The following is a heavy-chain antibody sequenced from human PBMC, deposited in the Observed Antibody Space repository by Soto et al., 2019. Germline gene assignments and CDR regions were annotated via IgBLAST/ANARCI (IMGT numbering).Heavy chain of an antibody. D-gene: IGHD4-17*01. CDR1: GFTFSSYG. J-gene: IGHJ6*02. CDR3: ARDRYGDYYYGMDV. Sequence: QVQLVESGGGVVQPGRSLRLSCAASGFTFSSYGMHWVRQAPGKGLEWVAVIWYDGSNKYYADSVKGRFTISRDNSKNTLYLHMNSLRAEDTAVYYSARDRYGDYYYGMDVWGQGTTVTVSS. CDR2: IWYDGSNK. V-gene: IGHV3-33*01.